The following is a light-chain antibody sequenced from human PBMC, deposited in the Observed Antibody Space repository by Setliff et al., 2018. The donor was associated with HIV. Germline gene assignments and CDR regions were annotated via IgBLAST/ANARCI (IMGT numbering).Light chain of an antibody. J-gene: IGLJ1*01. CDR1: KLGDKY. CDR3: QAWDSSTYV. CDR2: QDS. V-gene: IGLV3-1*01. Sequence: YELPQPPSVSVSPGQTASITCSGDKLGDKYACWYQQKPGQSPVLVIYQDSKRPSGIPERFSGSNSGNTATLTISGTQAMDEADYYCQAWDSSTYVFGTGTKVTVL.